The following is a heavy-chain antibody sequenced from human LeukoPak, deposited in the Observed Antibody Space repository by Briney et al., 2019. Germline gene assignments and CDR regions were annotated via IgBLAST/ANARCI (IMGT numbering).Heavy chain of an antibody. CDR1: GGSISSSSYY. CDR2: IYYSGST. V-gene: IGHV4-39*07. J-gene: IGHJ4*02. D-gene: IGHD6-13*01. Sequence: KPSETLSLTCTVSGGSISSSSYYWGWIRQPPGKGLEWIGSIYYSGSTYYNPSLKSRVTISVDTSKNQFSLKLSSVTAADTAVCYCARGGSSSVERGDYWGQGTLVTVSS. CDR3: ARGGSSSVERGDY.